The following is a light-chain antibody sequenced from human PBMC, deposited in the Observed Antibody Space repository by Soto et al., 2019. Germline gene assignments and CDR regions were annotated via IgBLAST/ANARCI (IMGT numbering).Light chain of an antibody. Sequence: DIQMTQSPSSLSASVGDRVTITCRARQSISNFLNWYQQKPGKAPKLLIYAAASLQSGVPSGFSGSGSGTDFTLTISSLQPEDFATYYCQQSYSTPYTFGQGTKLEIK. CDR1: QSISNF. J-gene: IGKJ2*01. CDR3: QQSYSTPYT. CDR2: AAA. V-gene: IGKV1-39*01.